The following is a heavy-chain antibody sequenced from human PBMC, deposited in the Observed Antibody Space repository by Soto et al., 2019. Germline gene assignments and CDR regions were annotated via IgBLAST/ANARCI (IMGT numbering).Heavy chain of an antibody. Sequence: GGSLRLSCAASGFTFSSYAMHWVRQAPGKGLEWVAVISYDGSNKYYADSMKGRFTISRDNSKNTLYLQMNSLRAEDTAVYYCARDSGSEIITIFGVVITRPDDAFDIWGQGTMVTVSS. CDR2: ISYDGSNK. D-gene: IGHD3-3*01. J-gene: IGHJ3*02. CDR1: GFTFSSYA. CDR3: ARDSGSEIITIFGVVITRPDDAFDI. V-gene: IGHV3-30-3*01.